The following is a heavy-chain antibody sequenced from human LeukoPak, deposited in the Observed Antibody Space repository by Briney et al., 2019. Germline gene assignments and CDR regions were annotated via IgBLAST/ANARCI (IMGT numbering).Heavy chain of an antibody. CDR2: IYSGGST. CDR1: GFTVSSNY. Sequence: GGSLRLSCAASGFTVSSNYMSWVRQAPGKGLEWVSVIYSGGSTYYADSVKGRFTISRDNSKNTLYLQMNSLRAEDTAVYYCARTGPAYDSSGQPLHWGQGTLVTVSS. J-gene: IGHJ4*02. CDR3: ARTGPAYDSSGQPLH. D-gene: IGHD3-22*01. V-gene: IGHV3-66*02.